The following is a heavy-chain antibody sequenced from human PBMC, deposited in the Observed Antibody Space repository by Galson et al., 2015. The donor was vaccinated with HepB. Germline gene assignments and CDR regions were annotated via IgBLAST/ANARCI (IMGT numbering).Heavy chain of an antibody. CDR1: GFTFSSYA. D-gene: IGHD3-3*01. Sequence: SLRLSCAASGFTFSSYAMSWVRQAPGKGLEWVSAISGSGGSTYYADSVKGRFTISRDNSKNTLYLQMNSLRAEDTAVYYCAKEARTNLRFLEWLFGWFDPWGQGTLVTVSS. CDR3: AKEARTNLRFLEWLFGWFDP. V-gene: IGHV3-23*01. J-gene: IGHJ5*02. CDR2: ISGSGGST.